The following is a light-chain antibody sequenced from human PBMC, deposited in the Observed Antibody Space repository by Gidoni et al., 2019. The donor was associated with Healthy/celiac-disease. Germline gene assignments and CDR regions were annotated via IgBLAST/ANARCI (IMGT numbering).Light chain of an antibody. CDR3: QAWDSSTWV. CDR1: KLGDHY. V-gene: IGLV3-1*01. J-gene: IGLJ3*02. CDR2: QDS. Sequence: SYELTQPPSVSVSPGQTASIACSGAKLGDHYACWYQQKPGQSPVLVIYQDSKRPSGIPARFSGSNSGNTATLTISGTQAMDEADYYCQAWDSSTWVFGGGTKLTVL.